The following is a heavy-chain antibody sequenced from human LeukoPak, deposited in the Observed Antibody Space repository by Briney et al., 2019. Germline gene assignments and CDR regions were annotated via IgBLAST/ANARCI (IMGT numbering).Heavy chain of an antibody. J-gene: IGHJ4*02. CDR2: IKQDGSEK. Sequence: PGGSLRLSCAASGFTFSSYGMSWVRQAPGKGLEWVANIKQDGSEKYYVDSVKGRFTISRDNAKNSLYLQMNSLRAEDTAVYYCARVSILGYYYDSSGYYDYWGQGTLVTVSS. V-gene: IGHV3-7*01. CDR1: GFTFSSYG. D-gene: IGHD3-22*01. CDR3: ARVSILGYYYDSSGYYDY.